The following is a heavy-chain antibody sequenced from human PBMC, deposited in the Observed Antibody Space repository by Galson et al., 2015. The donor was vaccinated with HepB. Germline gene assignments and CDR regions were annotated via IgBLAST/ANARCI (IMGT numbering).Heavy chain of an antibody. Sequence: SLRLSCAASGFTFSSYSMNWVRQAPGKGLEWVSSIRSSSTYIYYADSVKGRFTISRDNAKNTLYLQMNSLRAEDTAVYYCARAVVYCSSACRPIHYGGPGTLVTAPS. J-gene: IGHJ4*02. CDR2: IRSSSTYI. CDR1: GFTFSSYS. CDR3: ARAVVYCSSACRPIHY. V-gene: IGHV3-21*01. D-gene: IGHD2-2*01.